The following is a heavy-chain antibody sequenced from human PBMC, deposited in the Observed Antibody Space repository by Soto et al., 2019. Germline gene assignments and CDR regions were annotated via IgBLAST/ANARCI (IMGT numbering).Heavy chain of an antibody. CDR3: ARGWDDYDSSGLLTWFDP. V-gene: IGHV1-69*01. Sequence: QVQLVQSGAEVKKPGSSVKVSCNASGGTFSDYGFHWVRQAPGQGLEWMGGIIPVFGTPNYAQKFQGRVTITADESTSTAYMELSSLRSDDTAVYYCARGWDDYDSSGLLTWFDPWGQGTLVTVSS. J-gene: IGHJ5*02. D-gene: IGHD3-22*01. CDR2: IIPVFGTP. CDR1: GGTFSDYG.